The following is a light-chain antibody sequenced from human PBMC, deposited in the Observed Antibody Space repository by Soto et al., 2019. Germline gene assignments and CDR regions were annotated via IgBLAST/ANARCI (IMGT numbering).Light chain of an antibody. J-gene: IGLJ2*01. CDR1: GSSIGTNT. CDR3: VAWDGSLNNVL. V-gene: IGLV1-44*01. CDR2: GDN. Sequence: QSVLTQPPSASGTPGQRVTISCSGSGSSIGTNTVNWYRQLPGTAPKLLIYGDNQRPSEVPDRFSGSKSGTSASLAISGLQSEDEADYYCVAWDGSLNNVLFGGGTKLTVL.